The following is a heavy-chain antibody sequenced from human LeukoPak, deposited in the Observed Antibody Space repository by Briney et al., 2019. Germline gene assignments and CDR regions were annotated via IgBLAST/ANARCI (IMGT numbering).Heavy chain of an antibody. D-gene: IGHD1-1*01. J-gene: IGHJ6*03. Sequence: GASVKVSCKASGDTFTSYGISWVRQAPGQGLEWMGWISAYNGNTNYAQKLQGRVTMTTDTSTSTAYMELRSLRSDDTAVYYCARDKQLDWAHYYYYYMDVWGKGTTVTVSS. CDR1: GDTFTSYG. CDR2: ISAYNGNT. CDR3: ARDKQLDWAHYYYYYMDV. V-gene: IGHV1-18*01.